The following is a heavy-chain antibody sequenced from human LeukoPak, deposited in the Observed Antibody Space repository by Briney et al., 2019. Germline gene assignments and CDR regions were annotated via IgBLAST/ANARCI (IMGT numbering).Heavy chain of an antibody. CDR1: GFTFSSYG. V-gene: IGHV3-30*02. Sequence: GGSLRLSCAASGFTFSSYGMHWVRQALGKGLEWVAFIRYDGSNKYYADSVKGRFTISRDNSKNTLYLQMNSLRAEDTAVYYCATRYGSGTYYFDNWGQGNLVTVSS. J-gene: IGHJ4*02. CDR3: ATRYGSGTYYFDN. D-gene: IGHD3-10*01. CDR2: IRYDGSNK.